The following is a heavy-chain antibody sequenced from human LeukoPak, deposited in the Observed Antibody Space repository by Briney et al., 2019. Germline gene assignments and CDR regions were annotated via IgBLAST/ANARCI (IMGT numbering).Heavy chain of an antibody. D-gene: IGHD2-15*01. CDR2: IYNSAT. V-gene: IGHV4-30-4*01. J-gene: IGHJ5*02. Sequence: PSETLSLTCTVSGGSISGGESHWSWIRQPPGKGLEWIGYIYNSATYYNPSLKSRVSISEDTSNNHFSLKVNSVTAADTAVYCASYRVNEGGRGSWGQGTLVTVSS. CDR1: GGSISGGESH. CDR3: SYRVNEGGRGS.